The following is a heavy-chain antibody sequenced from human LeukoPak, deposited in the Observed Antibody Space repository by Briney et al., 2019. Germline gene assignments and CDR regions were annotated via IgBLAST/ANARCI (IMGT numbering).Heavy chain of an antibody. CDR3: TRALRGARAFDV. D-gene: IGHD1-26*01. J-gene: IGHJ3*01. CDR1: GFTFSSYA. Sequence: GGSLRLSCAASGFTFSSYAMSWVRQAPGKGLEWVGFIRSKAYGGTTEYAASVKGRFTISRDDSKSIAYLQMNSLKTEDTAVFYCTRALRGARAFDVWGQGTMVTVSS. CDR2: IRSKAYGGTT. V-gene: IGHV3-49*04.